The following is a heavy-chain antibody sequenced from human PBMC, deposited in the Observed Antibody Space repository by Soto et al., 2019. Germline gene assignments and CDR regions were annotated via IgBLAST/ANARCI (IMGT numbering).Heavy chain of an antibody. CDR3: ARDQGARYSGYDHSRPRAYYYYGMDV. J-gene: IGHJ6*02. Sequence: SETLSLTCTVSGGSISSGGYYWSWIRQHPGKGLEWIGYIYYSGSTYYNPSLKSRVTISVDTSKNQFSLKLSSVTAADTAVYYCARDQGARYSGYDHSRPRAYYYYGMDVWGQGTTVTVSS. CDR2: IYYSGST. D-gene: IGHD5-12*01. CDR1: GGSISSGGYY. V-gene: IGHV4-31*03.